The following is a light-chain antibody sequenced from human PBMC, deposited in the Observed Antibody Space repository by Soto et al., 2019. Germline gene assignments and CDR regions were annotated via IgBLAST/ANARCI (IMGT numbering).Light chain of an antibody. V-gene: IGKV3-15*01. CDR1: QSVSSN. CDR2: GAS. J-gene: IGKJ4*01. Sequence: IVFTQSPSTLSVSPGERATLSCRAGQSVSSNLAWYQQKPGQAPRLLIYGASTRATGIPARFTGSGSGTEFTLTINSLESEDSAVYYCEQYDNSITFGGGTKVDIK. CDR3: EQYDNSIT.